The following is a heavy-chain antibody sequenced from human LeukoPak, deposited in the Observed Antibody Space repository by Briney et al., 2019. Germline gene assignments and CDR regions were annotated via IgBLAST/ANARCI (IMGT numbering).Heavy chain of an antibody. J-gene: IGHJ3*02. CDR3: ATITAVPDAFDI. V-gene: IGHV1-24*01. CDR1: GYTLTELS. D-gene: IGHD4-17*01. CDR2: FDPEDGET. Sequence: ASVKVSCKVSGYTLTELSMHWVRQAPGKGLEWMGGFDPEDGETIYAQKFQGRVTMTEDTSTDTASMELSSLRSEDTAVYYCATITAVPDAFDIWGQGTMVTVSS.